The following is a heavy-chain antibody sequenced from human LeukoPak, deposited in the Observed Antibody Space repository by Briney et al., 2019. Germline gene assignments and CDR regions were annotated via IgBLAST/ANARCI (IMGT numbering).Heavy chain of an antibody. V-gene: IGHV1-8*03. CDR3: VTEGYCTSDNCYVH. CDR2: MNPNSGNT. D-gene: IGHD2-8*02. Sequence: ASVKVSCKASGYTFTSYDINWVRQATGQGLEWMGWMNPNSGNTGYAQKVQGRVTITRNTSISTAYMELSSLRSEDTAMYYCVTEGYCTSDNCYVHWGQGTLVTVSS. J-gene: IGHJ5*02. CDR1: GYTFTSYD.